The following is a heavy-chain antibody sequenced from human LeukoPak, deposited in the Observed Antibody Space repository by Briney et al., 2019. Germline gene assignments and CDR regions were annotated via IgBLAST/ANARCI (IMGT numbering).Heavy chain of an antibody. Sequence: PSETLSLTCTVSGGSISSNYWSWVRQPPGKGLEWIGYIYYSGITNNNPSLKSRVTISVDTSKNQFSLKLNSVTAADTAVYYCARVSAASTGPDYWGQGTLVTVSS. J-gene: IGHJ4*02. CDR1: GGSISSNY. CDR3: ARVSAASTGPDY. D-gene: IGHD6-13*01. CDR2: IYYSGIT. V-gene: IGHV4-59*01.